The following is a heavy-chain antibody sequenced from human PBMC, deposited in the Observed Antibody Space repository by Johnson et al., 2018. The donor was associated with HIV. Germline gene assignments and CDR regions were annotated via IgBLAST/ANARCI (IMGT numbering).Heavy chain of an antibody. CDR2: IKQDGSEK. CDR1: GFTFSSYW. D-gene: IGHD1-1*01. CDR3: VKDGGANWYHAFDI. V-gene: IGHV3-7*01. J-gene: IGHJ3*02. Sequence: VQLVESGGGVVQPGRSLRLSCAASGFTFSSYWMSWVRQAPGKGLEWVANIKQDGSEKYYVDSVKGRFTISRDNAKNSLYLQMNSLRAEDTAVYYCVKDGGANWYHAFDIWGQGTMVTVSS.